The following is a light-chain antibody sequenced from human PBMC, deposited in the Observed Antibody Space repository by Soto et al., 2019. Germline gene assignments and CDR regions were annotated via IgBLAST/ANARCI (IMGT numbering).Light chain of an antibody. V-gene: IGKV1-39*01. J-gene: IGKJ4*01. Sequence: DIQMTQSPSSLSASVGDRVTITCRASQTLFTYLNWYQHKPGKAPKLLVYDASTLQSGVPSRFSASGSGTDFTLTISNLQPEDFATYYCQQNYITPPFTFGGGTKVE. CDR3: QQNYITPPFT. CDR2: DAS. CDR1: QTLFTY.